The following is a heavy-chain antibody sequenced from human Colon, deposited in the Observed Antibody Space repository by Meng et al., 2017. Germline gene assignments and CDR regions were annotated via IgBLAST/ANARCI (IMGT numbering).Heavy chain of an antibody. CDR3: ARGGYYYDSSGFRAALDY. D-gene: IGHD3-22*01. V-gene: IGHV1-8*01. Sequence: QVQLVQSGAERKKPGASVKVSCKASGYTFTTYDINWVRQATGQGLEWMGWMNPDSGDTGYAQKFQGRLTMTRDTSISAAYMELTSLRSEDTAVYYCARGGYYYDSSGFRAALDYWGQGALVTVSS. CDR2: MNPDSGDT. J-gene: IGHJ4*02. CDR1: GYTFTTYD.